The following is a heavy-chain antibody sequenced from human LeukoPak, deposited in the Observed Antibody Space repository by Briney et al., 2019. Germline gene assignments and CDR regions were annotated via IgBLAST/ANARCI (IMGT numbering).Heavy chain of an antibody. V-gene: IGHV1-8*01. CDR2: MNPNSGNT. CDR3: ARGPHYYGSGSYALVEYYFDY. D-gene: IGHD3-10*01. CDR1: GYTFTSYD. Sequence: ASVKVSCKASGYTFTSYDINWVRQATGQGLEWTGWMNPNSGNTGYAQKFQGRVTITRNTPISTAYMELSSLRSEDTAVYYCARGPHYYGSGSYALVEYYFDYWGQGTLVTVSS. J-gene: IGHJ4*02.